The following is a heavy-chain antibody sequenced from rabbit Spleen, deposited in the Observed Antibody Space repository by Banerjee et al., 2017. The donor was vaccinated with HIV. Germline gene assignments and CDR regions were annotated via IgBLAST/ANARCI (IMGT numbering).Heavy chain of an antibody. D-gene: IGHD4-1*01. V-gene: IGHV1S45*01. J-gene: IGHJ4*01. CDR3: VREVAAKFSL. CDR2: IDPVFGIS. Sequence: LEESGGDLVKPEGSLTLTCTASGFSFSSSYWICWVRQAPGKGLEWIGYIDPVFGISYYANWVNGRFTISSHNAQNTLFLQLNSLTAADTATYFCVREVAAKFSLWGPGTLVTVS. CDR1: GFSFSSSYW.